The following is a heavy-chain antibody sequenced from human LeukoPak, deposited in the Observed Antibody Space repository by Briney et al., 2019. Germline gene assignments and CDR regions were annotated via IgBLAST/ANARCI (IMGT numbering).Heavy chain of an antibody. CDR2: IYYSGST. Sequence: SQTLSLTCTVSGGSISSGDYYWSWIRQPPGKGLEWIGYIYYSGSTYYNPSLKSRVTISVDTSKNQFSLKLSSVTAADTAVYYCARVGGGTYGSGSYPDAFDIWGQGTMVTVSS. V-gene: IGHV4-30-4*01. CDR1: GGSISSGDYY. CDR3: ARVGGGTYGSGSYPDAFDI. J-gene: IGHJ3*02. D-gene: IGHD3-10*01.